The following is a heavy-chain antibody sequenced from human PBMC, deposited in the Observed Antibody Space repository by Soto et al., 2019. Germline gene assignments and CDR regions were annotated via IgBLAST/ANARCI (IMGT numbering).Heavy chain of an antibody. V-gene: IGHV2-70*01. CDR3: ARTYSGSYYPLSSYGMDV. Sequence: GPTLVNPTQTLTLTCTFSGFSLSTSGMCVSWLRQPPGQALEWLALIDWDDDKYYSTSLKTRLTISKDTSKPQVVLTMTNMDHVDTATYYCARTYSGSYYPLSSYGMDVWGQGTTVT. J-gene: IGHJ6*02. D-gene: IGHD1-26*01. CDR2: IDWDDDK. CDR1: GFSLSTSGMC.